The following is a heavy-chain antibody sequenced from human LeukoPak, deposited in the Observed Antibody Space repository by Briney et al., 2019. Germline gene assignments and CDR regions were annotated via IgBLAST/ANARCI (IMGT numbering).Heavy chain of an antibody. J-gene: IGHJ4*02. D-gene: IGHD3-9*01. CDR3: ARDLDWILFDY. CDR1: GFNFSGYS. CDR2: IRPEGTTT. Sequence: GGSLRLSCAASGFNFSGYSMNWVRQAPGKGLVWVSRIRPEGTTTAYADSVKGRFPISRDNAKNTLFLQMNSLSAEDTAVYYCARDLDWILFDYWGQGTLVTVSS. V-gene: IGHV3-74*03.